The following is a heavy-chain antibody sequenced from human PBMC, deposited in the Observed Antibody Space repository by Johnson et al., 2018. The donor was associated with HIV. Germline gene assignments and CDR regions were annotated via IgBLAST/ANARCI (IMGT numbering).Heavy chain of an antibody. CDR2: ISGSGGST. D-gene: IGHD1-7*01. V-gene: IGHV3-23*04. CDR3: AKDRRELPAPFDI. CDR1: GFTFSSYV. Sequence: VQLVESGGGVVQPGRSLRLSCAASGFTFSSYVMSWVRQAPGKGLEWVSAISGSGGSTYYADSVKGRFTISRDNSKNTLYLQMNSLRAEDTAVYYCAKDRRELPAPFDIWGQGTMVTVSS. J-gene: IGHJ3*02.